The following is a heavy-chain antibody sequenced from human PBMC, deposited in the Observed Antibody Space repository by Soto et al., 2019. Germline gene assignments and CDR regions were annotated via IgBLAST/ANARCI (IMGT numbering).Heavy chain of an antibody. V-gene: IGHV3-20*01. CDR1: GFTFDDYG. CDR3: ARIDCSSTSCPIDY. Sequence: EVQLVESGGGVARPGGSLRLSCAASGFTFDDYGMTWVRQAPGKGLEWVSGINWSGGSTGYAGSVKGRFTISRDNAKNSLYLQVNGLRAEDTAFYHCARIDCSSTSCPIDYWGQGTLVTVSS. D-gene: IGHD2-2*01. J-gene: IGHJ4*02. CDR2: INWSGGST.